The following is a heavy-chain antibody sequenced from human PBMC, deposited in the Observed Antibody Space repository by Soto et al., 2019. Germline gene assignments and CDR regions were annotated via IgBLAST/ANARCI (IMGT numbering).Heavy chain of an antibody. D-gene: IGHD6-13*01. CDR1: GYTFTSYG. V-gene: IGHV1-3*01. Sequence: ASVKVSCKASGYTFTSYGIHWVRQAPGQRLEWMGWINAANGDTKYSPKFQGRVTITRDTSASTAYMELSSLRSEDTAVYYCVRRHVSATGIDWFDPWGQGTPVTVSS. J-gene: IGHJ5*02. CDR3: VRRHVSATGIDWFDP. CDR2: INAANGDT.